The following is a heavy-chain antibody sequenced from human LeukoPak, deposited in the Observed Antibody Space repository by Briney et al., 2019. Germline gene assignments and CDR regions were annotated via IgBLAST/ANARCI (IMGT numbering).Heavy chain of an antibody. CDR1: GFTFNTYW. CDR3: ARVRSGSSAGNYGMDV. Sequence: GGSLRLSCVGSGFTFNTYWIHWVRQAPGKGLVWVSRINSDGSSTTYADSVKGRFTISRGIAKNTLYLQMKSLRAEDTAVYYCARVRSGSSAGNYGMDVWGQGTTVTVSS. CDR2: INSDGSST. J-gene: IGHJ6*02. D-gene: IGHD1-26*01. V-gene: IGHV3-74*01.